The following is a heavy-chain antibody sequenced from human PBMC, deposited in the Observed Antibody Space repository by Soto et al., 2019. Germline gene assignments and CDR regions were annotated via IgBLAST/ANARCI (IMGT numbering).Heavy chain of an antibody. V-gene: IGHV1-18*01. CDR2: INTYNGNI. D-gene: IGHD5-12*01. CDR3: AREYIVTTQVNYAMDV. J-gene: IGHJ6*02. Sequence: QVQLVQSGGELKKTGASVRVSCKASGYTFTSYDISWVRQAPGQGLEWMGWINTYNGNINYAEKFQDRVTMTTDTSTSTVYMELTSLRSDDTAVYYCAREYIVTTQVNYAMDVWGQGTTVTVSS. CDR1: GYTFTSYD.